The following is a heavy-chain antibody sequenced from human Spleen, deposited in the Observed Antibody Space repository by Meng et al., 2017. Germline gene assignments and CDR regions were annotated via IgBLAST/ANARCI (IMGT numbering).Heavy chain of an antibody. V-gene: IGHV4-39*01. CDR3: VRSSAWVRTGFDP. CDR1: GDYIGTGAYY. Sequence: QPQLQESGPGLVKPSVALSRTCGVSGDYIGTGAYYWGWIRQAPGKGLEWIGSIGHSGFTYYTPSVRSRVTVSIDTSKNQFSLKLTSVTAADTAVYFCVRSSAWVRTGFDPWGQGTLVTVSS. J-gene: IGHJ5*02. CDR2: IGHSGFT. D-gene: IGHD3-22*01.